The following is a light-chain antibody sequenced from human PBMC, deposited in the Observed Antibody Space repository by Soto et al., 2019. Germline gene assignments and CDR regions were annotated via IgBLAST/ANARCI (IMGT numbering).Light chain of an antibody. Sequence: EIVLTQSPGTLSLSPGERATLSCRASQSVSSNFLAWYQEKPGQAPRLLIYDASSRATGIPDRFSGSGSGTDFTLTISRLEPEDFAVYYCRQYGRSLGFAVGGGTKVDIK. CDR2: DAS. V-gene: IGKV3-20*01. J-gene: IGKJ4*01. CDR3: RQYGRSLGFA. CDR1: QSVSSNF.